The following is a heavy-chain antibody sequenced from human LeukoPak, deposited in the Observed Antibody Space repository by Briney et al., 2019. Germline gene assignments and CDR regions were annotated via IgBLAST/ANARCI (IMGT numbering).Heavy chain of an antibody. CDR3: AREAITIFALVRTQTTKGPHRFDP. D-gene: IGHD3-3*01. V-gene: IGHV1-2*02. CDR2: INANSGGT. CDR1: GYTFTGYY. J-gene: IGHJ5*02. Sequence: ASVKVSCKASGYTFTGYYLHWVRQAPGQGLEWMGRINANSGGTDYAQKFQGRVTMTRDMSTSTVYMELSSLRSEDTAVYYCAREAITIFALVRTQTTKGPHRFDPWGQGTLVTVSS.